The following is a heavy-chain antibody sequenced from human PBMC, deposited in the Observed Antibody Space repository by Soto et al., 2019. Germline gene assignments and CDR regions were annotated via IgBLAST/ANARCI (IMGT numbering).Heavy chain of an antibody. CDR3: ARDTGDGTFDF. Sequence: ASVKVSCKAFGYTFSSYSMHWVPQAPGQRLEWMGWINAGYGNTKSSQKFQDRVTISRDTSASTAYMELTSLRSEDTAVYYCARDTGDGTFDFWGQGTLVTVSS. J-gene: IGHJ4*02. V-gene: IGHV1-3*01. CDR2: INAGYGNT. D-gene: IGHD7-27*01. CDR1: GYTFSSYS.